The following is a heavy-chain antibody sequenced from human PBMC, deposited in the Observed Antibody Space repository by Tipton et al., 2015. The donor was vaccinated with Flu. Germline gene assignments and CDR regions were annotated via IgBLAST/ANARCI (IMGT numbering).Heavy chain of an antibody. J-gene: IGHJ1*01. V-gene: IGHV4-39*01. D-gene: IGHD6-19*01. CDR2: IYYSGST. Sequence: TLSLTCTVSDGSISSSSYYWGWIRQPPGKWLEWIGTIYYSGSTYYNPSLESRVTISVDTSKNQFSLKLSSVTAADTAVYYCARLTRESSGRGIFQNWGQGTLVTVSS. CDR3: ARLTRESSGRGIFQN. CDR1: DGSISSSSYY.